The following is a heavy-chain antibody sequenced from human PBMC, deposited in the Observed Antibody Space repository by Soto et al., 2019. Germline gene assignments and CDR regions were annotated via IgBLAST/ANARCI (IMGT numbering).Heavy chain of an antibody. CDR2: IIPIFGTA. Sequence: GASVKVSCKASGGTFSSYAISWVRQAPGQGLEWMGGIIPIFGTANYAQKFQGRVTITADESTSTAYMELSSLRSEDTAVYYCGRDDHCSSTSCPYPWDYGMDVWGQGTTVTVSS. D-gene: IGHD2-2*01. CDR1: GGTFSSYA. J-gene: IGHJ6*02. V-gene: IGHV1-69*13. CDR3: GRDDHCSSTSCPYPWDYGMDV.